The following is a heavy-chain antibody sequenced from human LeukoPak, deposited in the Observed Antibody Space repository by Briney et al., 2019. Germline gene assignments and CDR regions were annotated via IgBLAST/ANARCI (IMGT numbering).Heavy chain of an antibody. CDR3: ARAIVVVPAANLNWFDP. CDR1: GYTFTGYY. CDR2: INPNSGGT. V-gene: IGHV1-2*02. J-gene: IGHJ5*02. D-gene: IGHD2-2*01. Sequence: ASVKVSCKASGYTFTGYYMHWVRQAPGQGLEWMGWINPNSGGTNYAQKFQSRVTMTRDTSISTAYMELSRLRSDDTAVYYCARAIVVVPAANLNWFDPWGQGTLVTVSS.